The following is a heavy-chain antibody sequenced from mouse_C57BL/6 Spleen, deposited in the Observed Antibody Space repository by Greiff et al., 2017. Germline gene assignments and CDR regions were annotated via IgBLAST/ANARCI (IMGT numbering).Heavy chain of an antibody. Sequence: ESGPGLVKPSQSLSLTCSVTGYSITSGYYWNWIRQFPGNKLEWMGYISYDGSNNYNPSLKNRISITRDTSKNQFFLKLNSVTTEDTATYYCARVITTRYFDYWGQGTTRTVSS. D-gene: IGHD1-1*01. J-gene: IGHJ2*01. V-gene: IGHV3-6*01. CDR3: ARVITTRYFDY. CDR1: GYSITSGYY. CDR2: ISYDGSN.